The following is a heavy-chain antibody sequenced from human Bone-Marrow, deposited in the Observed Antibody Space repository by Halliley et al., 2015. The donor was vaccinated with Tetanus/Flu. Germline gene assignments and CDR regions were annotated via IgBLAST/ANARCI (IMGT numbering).Heavy chain of an antibody. CDR1: GGSLSGYY. J-gene: IGHJ4*02. Sequence: TLSLTCTVSGGSLSGYYLNWIRQPPGKGLEWLGLISYTGSTNYNPSLQSRVTIPVDTSKNQFSLRLSSVTAADTALYYCVIGAGWQPDYWGPGTLVTVSS. CDR2: ISYTGST. V-gene: IGHV4-59*01. CDR3: VIGAGWQPDY.